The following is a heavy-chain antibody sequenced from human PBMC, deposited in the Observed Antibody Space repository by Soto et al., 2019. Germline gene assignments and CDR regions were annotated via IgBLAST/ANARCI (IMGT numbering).Heavy chain of an antibody. D-gene: IGHD5-18*01. CDR1: GGTFSRSG. Sequence: QVQMVESGTEVKKPGASEKVSCKASGGTFSRSGFHWVRQAPGQGLEWMGMIVPSVDTTNYAQKFQARVTISADQFTSTVYMELRSLRSEDTAVYYCARCPQPPDTADPYAVDVLGQGTRVTVSS. CDR3: ARCPQPPDTADPYAVDV. V-gene: IGHV1-69*18. CDR2: IVPSVDTT. J-gene: IGHJ6*02.